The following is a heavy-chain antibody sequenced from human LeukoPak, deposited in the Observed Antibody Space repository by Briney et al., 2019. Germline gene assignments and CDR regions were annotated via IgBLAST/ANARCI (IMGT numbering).Heavy chain of an antibody. CDR1: GGSIRSSSSDFYY. J-gene: IGHJ4*02. V-gene: IGHV4-39*01. D-gene: IGHD2-21*02. CDR2: IYYSGSS. Sequence: SETLSLTCTVSGGSIRSSSSDFYYWGWISQPPGKGLEWIGSIYYSGSSYYNASLKGRATISVDTSKNQFSLKLSSVTAADTAVYYCAGLIVVVTAYIDYWGQGILVTVSS. CDR3: AGLIVVVTAYIDY.